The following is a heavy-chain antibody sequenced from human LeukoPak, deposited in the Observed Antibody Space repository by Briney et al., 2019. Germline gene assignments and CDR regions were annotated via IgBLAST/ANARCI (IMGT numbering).Heavy chain of an antibody. CDR1: GYTFTSYG. CDR3: ARVGEWELHNWFDP. J-gene: IGHJ5*02. CDR2: ISAYNGNT. D-gene: IGHD1-26*01. V-gene: IGHV1-18*01. Sequence: GASVKFSCKASGYTFTSYGISWVRQAPGQGLEWMGWISAYNGNTNYAQKLQGRVTMTTDTSTSTAYMELRSLRSDDTAVYYCARVGEWELHNWFDPWGQGTLVTVSS.